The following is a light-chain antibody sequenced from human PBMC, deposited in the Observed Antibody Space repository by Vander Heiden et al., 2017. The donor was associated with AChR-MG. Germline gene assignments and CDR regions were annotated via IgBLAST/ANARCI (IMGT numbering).Light chain of an antibody. J-gene: IGKJ1*01. CDR1: HSITDW. CDR2: RAS. Sequence: DIQMTQSPSTLSASVGDSVTITCRASHSITDWLAWYQQKPGKAPQLLIYRASGLESGVPSRFSGSGFGTDFTLTISSLQPDDVATYYCQQYHHYWTFGQGTKVQIK. V-gene: IGKV1-5*03. CDR3: QQYHHYWT.